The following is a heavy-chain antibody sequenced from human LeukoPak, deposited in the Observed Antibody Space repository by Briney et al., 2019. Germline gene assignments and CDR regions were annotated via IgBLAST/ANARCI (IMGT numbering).Heavy chain of an antibody. V-gene: IGHV4-59*01. CDR1: GGSISGWY. CDR3: ARGPPLYSSGWYVVY. J-gene: IGHJ4*02. D-gene: IGHD6-19*01. Sequence: PSETLSLTCTVSGGSISGWYWSWIRQPPGKGLEWIGYIYGSGYTNYNPSLKSRVTMSIDTSKNHFSLKLTSVTAADTAVYYCARGPPLYSSGWYVVYWGQGTLVTVSS. CDR2: IYGSGYT.